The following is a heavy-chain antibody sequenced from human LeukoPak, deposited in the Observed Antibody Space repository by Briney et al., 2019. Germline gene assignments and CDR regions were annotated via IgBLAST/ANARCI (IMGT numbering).Heavy chain of an antibody. J-gene: IGHJ4*02. Sequence: PGGSLRLSCAASGFTFSSYAMSWVRQAPGKGLEWVAVISYDGQNKYYGDSVRGRFTIARDNSKNTLYLQMNSLRAEDTAVYYCAKKEEAGTPAAIAGTFSLDYWGQGTLVTVSS. CDR3: AKKEEAGTPAAIAGTFSLDY. V-gene: IGHV3-30*18. CDR1: GFTFSSYA. CDR2: ISYDGQNK. D-gene: IGHD2-2*02.